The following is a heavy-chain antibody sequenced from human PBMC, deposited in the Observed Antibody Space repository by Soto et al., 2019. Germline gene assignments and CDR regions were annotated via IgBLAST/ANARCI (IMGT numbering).Heavy chain of an antibody. CDR2: TYSAGTT. J-gene: IGHJ4*02. V-gene: IGHV3-66*01. D-gene: IGHD6-6*01. Sequence: GSLRLSCVASGFTFISNYMMWVRQAPGKGLEWVSLTYSAGTTYYADSVKGRFSSSRDNSMNTLYLQMNSLTADDTAVYYCATRRSNPRFDMWGQEPLITLS. CDR3: ATRRSNPRFDM. CDR1: GFTFISNY.